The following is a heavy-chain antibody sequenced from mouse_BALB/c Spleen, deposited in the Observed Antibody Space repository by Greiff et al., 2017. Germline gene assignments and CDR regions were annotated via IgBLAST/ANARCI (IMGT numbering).Heavy chain of an antibody. D-gene: IGHD1-2*01. V-gene: IGHV5-6-5*01. Sequence: EVMLVESGGGLVKPGGSLKLSCAASGFTFSSYAMSWVRQTPEKRLEWVASISSGGSTYYPDSVKGRFTISRDNARNILYLQMSSLRSEDTAMYYCARHYYGYWYFDVWGAGTTVTVSS. CDR3: ARHYYGYWYFDV. CDR2: ISSGGST. CDR1: GFTFSSYA. J-gene: IGHJ1*01.